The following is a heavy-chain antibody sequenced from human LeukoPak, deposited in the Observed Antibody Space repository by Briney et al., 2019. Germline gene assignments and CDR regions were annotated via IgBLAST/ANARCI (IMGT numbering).Heavy chain of an antibody. J-gene: IGHJ4*02. CDR2: IYHSGST. D-gene: IGHD5-12*01. Sequence: PSETLSLTCTVSGGSISSGSYYWGWIRQPPGKGLEWIGSIYHSGSTYYNPSLKSRVTISVDTSKNQFSLKLSSVTAADTAVYYCARHSPSPLFMVATTFPFFDYWGQGTLVTVSS. V-gene: IGHV4-39*07. CDR3: ARHSPSPLFMVATTFPFFDY. CDR1: GGSISSGSYY.